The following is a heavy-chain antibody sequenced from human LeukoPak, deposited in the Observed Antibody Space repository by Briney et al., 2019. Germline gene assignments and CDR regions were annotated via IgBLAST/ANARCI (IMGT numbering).Heavy chain of an antibody. CDR1: GFTFDDYA. CDR2: ISGTGGST. D-gene: IGHD1-26*01. Sequence: GGSLRLSCAASGFTFDDYAMTWVRQAPGKGLEWVSLISGTGGSTYYADSVKGRFTISRHNSKNTVYLQMNSLRAEDTAVYYCARELREHGVFDIWGQGTMVTVSS. V-gene: IGHV3-23*01. CDR3: ARELREHGVFDI. J-gene: IGHJ3*02.